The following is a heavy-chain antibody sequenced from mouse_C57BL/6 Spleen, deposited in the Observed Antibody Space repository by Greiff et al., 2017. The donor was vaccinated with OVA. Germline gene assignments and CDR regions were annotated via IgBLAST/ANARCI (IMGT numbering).Heavy chain of an antibody. D-gene: IGHD4-1*01. CDR3: ARLGLTGDYFDD. CDR1: GFTFTDYY. Sequence: LVKPGPSVKISCKASGFTFTDYYMPWVKQSHGKSLEWIGLVYPYNGGTSYNQKFKGKATLTVDTFSSTAYMELNSLTSEDSAVYYCARLGLTGDYFDDWGQGTTLTVSS. CDR2: VYPYNGGT. V-gene: IGHV1-36*01. J-gene: IGHJ2*01.